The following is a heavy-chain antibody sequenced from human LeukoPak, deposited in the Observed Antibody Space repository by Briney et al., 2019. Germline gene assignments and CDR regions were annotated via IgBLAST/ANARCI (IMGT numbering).Heavy chain of an antibody. CDR3: ARSPNTFYHDSRTSKFLYYFDS. D-gene: IGHD3-22*01. Sequence: GGSLRLSCAASGFTFDSYGMDWVRQAPGKGLEWVSSISPSGSYIYYADSLKGRFTISRDNAKNSLYLQISSLRAEDTAVYYCARSPNTFYHDSRTSKFLYYFDSWGQGALVSVSS. CDR2: ISPSGSYI. J-gene: IGHJ4*02. V-gene: IGHV3-21*01. CDR1: GFTFDSYG.